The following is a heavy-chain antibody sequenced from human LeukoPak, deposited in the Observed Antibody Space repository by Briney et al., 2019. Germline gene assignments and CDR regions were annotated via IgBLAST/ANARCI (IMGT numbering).Heavy chain of an antibody. D-gene: IGHD6-13*01. CDR2: INPNNGGT. J-gene: IGHJ4*02. CDR1: GYTFTDYY. CDR3: ARGPSWAFDS. V-gene: IGHV1-2*02. Sequence: ASVKVSCKAPGYTFTDYYMHWVRQAPGQGLEWMGLINPNNGGTNYAQKFQGRVTITRDTSISTAYMELTSLRSDDTAMYYCARGPSWAFDSWGQGTLVTVSS.